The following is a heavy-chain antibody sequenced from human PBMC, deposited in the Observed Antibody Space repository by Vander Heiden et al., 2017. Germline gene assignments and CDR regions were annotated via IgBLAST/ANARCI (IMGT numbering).Heavy chain of an antibody. Sequence: EVQLLDSGGGLVQPGGSLRLSCAASGFTFRTYAMGWVRAAPGKGLGWVSLRVGQTGTTGSGYYADSVKGRFTVSRDNSKNTLWLQMNSLRAEDTAVYYCAKTDYDFWSGYRLGDWGQGSLVTVSS. CDR2: RVGQTGTTGSG. CDR3: AKTDYDFWSGYRLGD. J-gene: IGHJ4*02. CDR1: GFTFRTYA. D-gene: IGHD3-3*01. V-gene: IGHV3-23*01.